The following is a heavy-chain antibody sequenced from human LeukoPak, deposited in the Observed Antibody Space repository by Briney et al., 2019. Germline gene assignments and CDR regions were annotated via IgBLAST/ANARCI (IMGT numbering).Heavy chain of an antibody. CDR3: ARAASPDFWSGYYMNYFDY. J-gene: IGHJ4*02. V-gene: IGHV4-31*03. CDR2: IYYSGST. D-gene: IGHD3-3*01. Sequence: SETLSLTCTVSGGSISSGGYYWSWIRQHPGKGLEWIGYIYYSGSTYYNPSLKSRVTISVDTSKNQFSLKLSSVTAADTAVYYCARAASPDFWSGYYMNYFDYWSQGTLVTVSS. CDR1: GGSISSGGYY.